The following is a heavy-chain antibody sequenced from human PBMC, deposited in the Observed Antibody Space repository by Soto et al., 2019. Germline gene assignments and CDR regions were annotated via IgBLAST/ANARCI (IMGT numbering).Heavy chain of an antibody. D-gene: IGHD3-22*01. J-gene: IGHJ3*02. V-gene: IGHV3-23*01. CDR2: ISGSGGST. CDR1: GFTFSNFG. Sequence: PGGSLRLSCAPSGFTFSNFGMSWVRQAPGKGLEWVSSISGSGGSTYYADSVKGRFTISRDNSNNTLYLQMNSLRAEDTAVYYCAKTGSGYLANDGFDSWGRGTMVTISS. CDR3: AKTGSGYLANDGFDS.